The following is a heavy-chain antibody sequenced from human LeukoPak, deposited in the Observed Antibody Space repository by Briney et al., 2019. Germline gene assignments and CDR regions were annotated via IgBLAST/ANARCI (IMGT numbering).Heavy chain of an antibody. J-gene: IGHJ4*02. CDR3: ARIIVVTSTDYFDS. Sequence: KSSETLSLTCTVSGGPMSSRSYYWGWIRQPPGKGLEWIGSIFYSGITYYNPSLQSRVTISVDASKSQFSLHLSSVTAADTALYYCARIIVVTSTDYFDSWGQGTLVTVSS. V-gene: IGHV4-39*01. D-gene: IGHD3-22*01. CDR1: GGPMSSRSYY. CDR2: IFYSGIT.